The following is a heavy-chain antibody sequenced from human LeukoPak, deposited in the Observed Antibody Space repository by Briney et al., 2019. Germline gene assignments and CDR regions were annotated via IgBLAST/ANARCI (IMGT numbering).Heavy chain of an antibody. CDR2: ISPSSGDT. CDR1: GYTFTGFY. Sequence: GASVKASCKPSGYTFTGFYIHWLRQAPGQGPEWMGWISPSSGDTNYAQKFQGRVTMTRDTSISTAYMELSRLRSDDTAVYYCARDPAETTIRGVTLVDYWGQGTLVTVSS. D-gene: IGHD3-10*01. J-gene: IGHJ4*02. CDR3: ARDPAETTIRGVTLVDY. V-gene: IGHV1-2*02.